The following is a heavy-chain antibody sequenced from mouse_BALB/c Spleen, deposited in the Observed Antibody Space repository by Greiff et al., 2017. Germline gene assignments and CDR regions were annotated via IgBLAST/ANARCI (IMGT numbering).Heavy chain of an antibody. CDR1: GFTFSDYY. V-gene: IGHV5-4*02. J-gene: IGHJ4*01. Sequence: EVHLVESGGGLVKPGGSLKLSCAASGFTFSDYYMYWVRQTPEKRLEWVATISDGGSYTYYPDSVKGRFTISRDNAKNNLYLQMSSLKSEDTAMYYCASPHYYGYYAMDYWGQGTSVTVSS. CDR3: ASPHYYGYYAMDY. D-gene: IGHD1-2*01. CDR2: ISDGGSYT.